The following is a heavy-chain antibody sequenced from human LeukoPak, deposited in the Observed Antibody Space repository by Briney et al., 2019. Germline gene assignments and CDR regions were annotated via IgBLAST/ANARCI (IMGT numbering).Heavy chain of an antibody. CDR3: ARGPLVRLPSSFDP. J-gene: IGHJ5*02. Sequence: GASVKVSCKAFGYTFTSYDINWVRQATGQGLEWMGWMNPNSGNTGSAQRFQGRVTMTRDTSRSTAYMELSSLTSEDTAVYYCARGPLVRLPSSFDPWGQGTLVTVSS. CDR2: MNPNSGNT. V-gene: IGHV1-8*01. CDR1: GYTFTSYD. D-gene: IGHD3-16*02.